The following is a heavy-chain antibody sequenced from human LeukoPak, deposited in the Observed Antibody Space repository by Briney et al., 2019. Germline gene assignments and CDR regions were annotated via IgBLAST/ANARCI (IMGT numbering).Heavy chain of an antibody. Sequence: GRSLRLSCAASGFTFSSYAMHWVRQAPGKGLEWVAVISYDGSNKYYADSVKGRFTISRDNSKNTLYLQMNSLRAEDTAVYYCARDRGYYGSGSEEENYWGQGTLVTVSS. J-gene: IGHJ4*02. CDR3: ARDRGYYGSGSEEENY. D-gene: IGHD3-10*01. V-gene: IGHV3-30*14. CDR1: GFTFSSYA. CDR2: ISYDGSNK.